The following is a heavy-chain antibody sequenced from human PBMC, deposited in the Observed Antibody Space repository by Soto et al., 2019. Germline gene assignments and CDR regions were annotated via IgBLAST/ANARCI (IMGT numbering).Heavy chain of an antibody. CDR3: ALTLPSIAAAGTGYYYYGMDV. V-gene: IGHV4-39*01. Sequence: PSETLSLTCTVSGRSISSSSYYWGWIRQPPGKGLEWIGSIYYSGSTYYNPSLKRRVTISVDTSKNQFSLKLRSVTAADTAVYYWALTLPSIAAAGTGYYYYGMDVWGQGTTVTVSS. CDR2: IYYSGST. CDR1: GRSISSSSYY. D-gene: IGHD6-13*01. J-gene: IGHJ6*02.